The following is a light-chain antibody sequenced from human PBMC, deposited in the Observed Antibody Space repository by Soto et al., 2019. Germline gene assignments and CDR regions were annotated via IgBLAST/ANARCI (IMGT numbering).Light chain of an antibody. J-gene: IGKJ1*01. V-gene: IGKV1-39*01. Sequence: DIQMTQSPSSLSASVGDRVTITCRASQIISTYSNWYQQRAGLAPRLLIYAASSLQSGVPPRFSGSGSGTDFTLTISSLQPEDFATYFCQQTYSAPRTFGQGTKVDIK. CDR1: QIISTY. CDR3: QQTYSAPRT. CDR2: AAS.